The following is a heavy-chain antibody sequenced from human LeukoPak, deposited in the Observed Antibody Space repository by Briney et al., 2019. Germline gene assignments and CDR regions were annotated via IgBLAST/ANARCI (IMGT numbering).Heavy chain of an antibody. CDR1: GYSFTSYW. CDR3: ARVGYSSGWYGYYFDY. J-gene: IGHJ4*02. CDR2: IYPGDSDT. V-gene: IGHV5-51*01. Sequence: RPGESLKISCKGSGYSFTSYWIGWVRQMPGKGLEWMGIIYPGDSDTRYSPSFQGQVTISADKSISTAYLQWSSLKASDTAMYYCARVGYSSGWYGYYFDYWGQGTLVTVSS. D-gene: IGHD6-19*01.